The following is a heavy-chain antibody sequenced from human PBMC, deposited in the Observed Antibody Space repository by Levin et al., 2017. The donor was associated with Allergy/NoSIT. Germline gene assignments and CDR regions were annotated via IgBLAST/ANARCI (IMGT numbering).Heavy chain of an antibody. V-gene: IGHV4-39*01. CDR3: ARQAGWAVGRYYFDY. CDR1: GGSISSGGYY. J-gene: IGHJ4*02. CDR2: IYYSGDT. D-gene: IGHD2-15*01. Sequence: SETLSLTCTVSGGSISSGGYYWGWIRQPPGKGLEWIGSIYYSGDTYYNTSLKSRVTISLDTSKNQVSLKMSSVTAADTAMYYCARQAGWAVGRYYFDYWGQGTLVTVTS.